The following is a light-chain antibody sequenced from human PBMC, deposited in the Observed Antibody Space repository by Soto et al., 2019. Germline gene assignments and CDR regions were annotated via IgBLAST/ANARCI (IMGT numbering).Light chain of an antibody. J-gene: IGKJ4*01. V-gene: IGKV3-20*01. CDR1: QSVSSSH. CDR3: QQYSTSPLT. CDR2: GAS. Sequence: EIVLTQSPATLSLSPGERATLSCRSSQSVSSSHLAWYQQKPGQAPRLIIYGASSRATGIPDRFSGSGSGTDCTLTISRLEPEDFAVYHCQQYSTSPLTLGGGTKVDIK.